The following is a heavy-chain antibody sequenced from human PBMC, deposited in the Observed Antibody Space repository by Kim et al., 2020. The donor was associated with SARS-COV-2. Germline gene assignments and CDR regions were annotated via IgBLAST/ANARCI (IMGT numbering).Heavy chain of an antibody. Sequence: GGSLRLSCAASGFTFDDYAMHWVRQAPGKGLEWVSGISWNSGSIGYADSVKGRFTISRDNAKNSLYLQMNSLRAEDTALYYCAKDMSSGWLRLPLPFDYWGQGTLVTVSS. CDR1: GFTFDDYA. V-gene: IGHV3-9*01. D-gene: IGHD5-12*01. J-gene: IGHJ4*02. CDR3: AKDMSSGWLRLPLPFDY. CDR2: ISWNSGSI.